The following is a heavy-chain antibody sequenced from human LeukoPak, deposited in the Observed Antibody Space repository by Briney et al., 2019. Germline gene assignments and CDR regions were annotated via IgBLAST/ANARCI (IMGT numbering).Heavy chain of an antibody. V-gene: IGHV4-39*01. D-gene: IGHD2-15*01. CDR1: GGSISSSSYY. Sequence: SETLSLTCTVSGGSISSSSYYWGWIRQPPGKGLEWIVSIYYSGSTYYNPSLKSRVTISVNTSKNQFSLKLSSVTAADTAVYYCARHRRIRAPFDYWGQGTLVTVSS. J-gene: IGHJ4*02. CDR3: ARHRRIRAPFDY. CDR2: IYYSGST.